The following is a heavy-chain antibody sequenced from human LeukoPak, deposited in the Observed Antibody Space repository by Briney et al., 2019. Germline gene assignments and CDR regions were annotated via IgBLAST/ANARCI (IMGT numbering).Heavy chain of an antibody. J-gene: IGHJ5*02. D-gene: IGHD6-13*01. CDR1: GFTFDDYG. CDR3: ARDRHSSSWYVSWFDP. CDR2: ISSSSSYI. V-gene: IGHV3-21*01. Sequence: GSLRLSCAASGFTFDDYGMSWVRQAPGKGLEWVSSISSSSSYIYYADSVKGRFTISRDNAKNSLYLQMNSLRAEDTAVYYCARDRHSSSWYVSWFDPWGQGTLVTVSS.